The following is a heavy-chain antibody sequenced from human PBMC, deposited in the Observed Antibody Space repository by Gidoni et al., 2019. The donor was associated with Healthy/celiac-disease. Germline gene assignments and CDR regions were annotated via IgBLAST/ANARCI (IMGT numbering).Heavy chain of an antibody. CDR2: IRSKANSYAT. J-gene: IGHJ4*02. Sequence: LVQPGGSLKLSCAASGFTFSGSAMHWVRQASGKGLEWVGRIRSKANSYATAYAASVKGRFTISRDDSKNTAYLQMNSLKTEDTAVYYCTSSIVATIPTDYWGQGTLVTVSS. V-gene: IGHV3-73*01. D-gene: IGHD5-12*01. CDR1: GFTFSGSA. CDR3: TSSIVATIPTDY.